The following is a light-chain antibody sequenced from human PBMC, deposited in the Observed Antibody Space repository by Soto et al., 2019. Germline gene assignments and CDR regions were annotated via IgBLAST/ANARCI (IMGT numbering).Light chain of an antibody. CDR1: QNVNHD. J-gene: IGKJ1*01. CDR2: AAS. Sequence: EVILTQSPATLSVSPGESVTLSCRASQNVNHDLAWYQQKAGQAPRILIYAASVRAPGIPVRFSGSGSATEFTLTISSLDSEDFSFYYCHQYYYWRTFGQGTKVDIK. V-gene: IGKV3-15*01. CDR3: HQYYYWRT.